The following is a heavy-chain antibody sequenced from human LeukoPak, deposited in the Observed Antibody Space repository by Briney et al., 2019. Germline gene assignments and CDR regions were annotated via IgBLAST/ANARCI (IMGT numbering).Heavy chain of an antibody. CDR3: ARESVPAVAARRGLNY. CDR2: INPNSGGT. J-gene: IGHJ4*02. V-gene: IGHV1-2*02. CDR1: GYTFTDYY. Sequence: ASVKVSCKASGYTFTDYYMHWVRQAPGQGLEWMGWINPNSGGTNYAQKFHGRVTMTRDMSISTVYMEMSRLRSDDTAVYYCARESVPAVAARRGLNYWGQGTLVAVSS. D-gene: IGHD6-6*01.